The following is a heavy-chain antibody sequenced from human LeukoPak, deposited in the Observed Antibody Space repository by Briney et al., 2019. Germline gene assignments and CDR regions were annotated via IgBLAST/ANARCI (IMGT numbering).Heavy chain of an antibody. CDR2: IYYSGST. CDR3: ARGQVEMATAYFDY. Sequence: PSETLSLTCTVSGGSISSSSYYWGWIRQPPGKGLEWIGSIYYSGSTYYNPSLKSRVTISVDTSKNQFSLKLSSVTAADTAVYYCARGQVEMATAYFDYWGQGTLVTVSS. J-gene: IGHJ4*02. V-gene: IGHV4-39*07. D-gene: IGHD5-24*01. CDR1: GGSISSSSYY.